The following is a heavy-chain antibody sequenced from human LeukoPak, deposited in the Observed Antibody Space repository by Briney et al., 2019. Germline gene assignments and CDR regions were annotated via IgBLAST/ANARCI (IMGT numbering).Heavy chain of an antibody. V-gene: IGHV4-31*03. J-gene: IGHJ5*02. CDR2: NYYSGST. Sequence: SETLSLTCTVSAGSISSGTYYWSWIRQHPGKGLEWIGYNYYSGSTYYSPSLKSRVTISVDTSKNQFSLKLNSVTAADTAVYYCARGTYSYGKGWFDPWGQGTLVTVSS. CDR3: ARGTYSYGKGWFDP. D-gene: IGHD5-18*01. CDR1: AGSISSGTYY.